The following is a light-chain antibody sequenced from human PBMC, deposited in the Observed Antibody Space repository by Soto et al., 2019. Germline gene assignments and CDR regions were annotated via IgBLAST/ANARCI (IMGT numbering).Light chain of an antibody. CDR3: CSYARTYRLMI. CDR1: YSDIGSYND. J-gene: IGLJ2*01. CDR2: DVS. Sequence: QSDLTQPRSVSGSPGQSVTISCTGTYSDIGSYNDVSWYQHHPAKAPRLMIFDVSQRPSGVPDRFSGSKSGNTASLTISGLQTEDEADYYCCSYARTYRLMIFGEGTKLTVL. V-gene: IGLV2-11*01.